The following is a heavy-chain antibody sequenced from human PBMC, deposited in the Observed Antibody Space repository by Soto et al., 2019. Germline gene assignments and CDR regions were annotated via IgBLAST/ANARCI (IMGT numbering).Heavy chain of an antibody. CDR1: GFTVSSNY. Sequence: GGSLRLSCAASGFTVSSNYMSWVRQAPGKGLEWVSVIYSGGSTYYADSVKGRFTISRDNSKNTLYLQMNSLRAEDTAVYYCAREGGYSYGLGPMDVWGQGTTVTVSS. J-gene: IGHJ6*02. D-gene: IGHD5-18*01. V-gene: IGHV3-66*01. CDR3: AREGGYSYGLGPMDV. CDR2: IYSGGST.